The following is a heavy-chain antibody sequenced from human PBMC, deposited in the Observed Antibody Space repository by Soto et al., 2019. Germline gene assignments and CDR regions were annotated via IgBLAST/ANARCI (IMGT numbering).Heavy chain of an antibody. Sequence: QVQLVQSGAEVNKPGASVNVSCKPSGYTFTSYHISWVLQAPGQGLEWIGWISAYNGITNYAKELQGRLIMTTDTSTSTAYMDLGILTSDDTAVYFCARVSPPSDYWGQGAMLPVSS. CDR1: GYTFTSYH. J-gene: IGHJ4*02. CDR3: ARVSPPSDY. CDR2: ISAYNGIT. V-gene: IGHV1-18*01.